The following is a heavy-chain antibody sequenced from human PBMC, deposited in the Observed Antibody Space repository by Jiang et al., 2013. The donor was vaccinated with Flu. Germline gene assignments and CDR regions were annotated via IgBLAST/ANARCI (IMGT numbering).Heavy chain of an antibody. D-gene: IGHD4-17*01. V-gene: IGHV4-30-4*01. Sequence: GGSISSGDYYWSWIRQPPGKGLEWIGYIYYSGSTYYNPSLKSRVTISVDTSKNQFSLKLSSVTAADTAVYYCARGHNYGDKSHTLDLWGQGTSVTVSS. CDR3: ARGHNYGDKSHTLDL. J-gene: IGHJ4*02. CDR2: IYYSGST. CDR1: GGSISSGDYY.